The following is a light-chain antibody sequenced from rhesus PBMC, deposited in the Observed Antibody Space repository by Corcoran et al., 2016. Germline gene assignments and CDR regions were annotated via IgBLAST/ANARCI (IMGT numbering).Light chain of an antibody. V-gene: IGKV3S9*01. CDR1: QSVSSY. CDR3: QQYNNWYS. CDR2: GAS. Sequence: EIVMTQSPATLSLSPGERATLSCRASQSVSSYVAWYQQKPEQAPGLLIYGASSRATGIPDRLRGRGSGTDFTLIISSMEPEDVGVYYCQQYNNWYSFGQGTKVEIK. J-gene: IGKJ2*01.